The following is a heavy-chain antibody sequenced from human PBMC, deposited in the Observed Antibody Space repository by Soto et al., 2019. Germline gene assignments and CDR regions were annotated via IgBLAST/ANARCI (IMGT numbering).Heavy chain of an antibody. D-gene: IGHD4-17*01. CDR1: GGTFSSYA. V-gene: IGHV1-69*13. J-gene: IGHJ5*02. CDR2: IIPIFGTA. Sequence: GASVKVSCKASGGTFSSYAISWVRQAPGQGLEWMGGIIPIFGTANYAQKFQGRVTITADESTSTAYMELSSLRSEDTAVYFCARQVYGDYLGGNWFDPWGQGAPVTVSS. CDR3: ARQVYGDYLGGNWFDP.